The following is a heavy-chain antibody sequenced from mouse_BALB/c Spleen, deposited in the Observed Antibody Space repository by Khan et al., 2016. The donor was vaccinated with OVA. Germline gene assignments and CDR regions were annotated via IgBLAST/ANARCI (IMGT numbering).Heavy chain of an antibody. J-gene: IGHJ3*01. CDR1: GYSITSDYA. CDR3: ARGPYCGSSWFAY. CDR2: ISYSGST. V-gene: IGHV3-2*02. D-gene: IGHD1-1*01. Sequence: EVQLVESGPGLVKPSQSLSLTCTVTGYSITSDYAWNWIRQFPGNKLEWMGYISYSGSTSYNPSLKSRISLTRDTSKNQFFLQLNSVTTEDTATYDCARGPYCGSSWFAYWGQGTLVTVSA.